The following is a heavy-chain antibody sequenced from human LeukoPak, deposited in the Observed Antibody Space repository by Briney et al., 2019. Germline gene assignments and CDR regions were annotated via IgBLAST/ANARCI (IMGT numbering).Heavy chain of an antibody. V-gene: IGHV3-33*01. Sequence: PGRSLRLSCAASGFTFSSYGMHWVRQAPGKGLEWVAVIWYDGSNKYYADSVKGRFTISRDNSKNTLYLQMNSLRAEDTAVYYCARDTPASGWLYYWGQGTLVTVSS. CDR3: ARDTPASGWLYY. CDR1: GFTFSSYG. CDR2: IWYDGSNK. D-gene: IGHD6-19*01. J-gene: IGHJ4*02.